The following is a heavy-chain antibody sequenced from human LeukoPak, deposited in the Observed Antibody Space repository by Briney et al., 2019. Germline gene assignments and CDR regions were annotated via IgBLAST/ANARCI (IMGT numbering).Heavy chain of an antibody. CDR1: GFPSRAIS. V-gene: IGHV3-21*01. CDR3: AREPYYDSSGLGDYFDY. CDR2: LGSSSSYI. D-gene: IGHD3-22*01. J-gene: IGHJ4*02. Sequence: GGPLSFPWEASGFPSRAISITWVGQAPGKGLEWVSPLGSSSSYIYYADSVKGRFTISRDNAKNSLYLQMNSLRAEDTAVYYCAREPYYDSSGLGDYFDYWGQGTLVTVSS.